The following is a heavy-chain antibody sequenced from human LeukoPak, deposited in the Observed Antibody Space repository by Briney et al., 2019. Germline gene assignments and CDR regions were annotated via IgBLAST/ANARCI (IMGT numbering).Heavy chain of an antibody. J-gene: IGHJ6*03. D-gene: IGHD3-3*01. Sequence: SQTLSLTCAISGDRVSSNSAASNWIRQSPSRCLEWLGRTYYRSKWYNDYAVSVKSRITINPDTSKNQFSLQLNSVTPEDTAVYYCARGGSWSGHPYYYYMDVWGKGTTVTVSS. V-gene: IGHV6-1*01. CDR1: GDRVSSNSAA. CDR2: TYYRSKWYN. CDR3: ARGGSWSGHPYYYYMDV.